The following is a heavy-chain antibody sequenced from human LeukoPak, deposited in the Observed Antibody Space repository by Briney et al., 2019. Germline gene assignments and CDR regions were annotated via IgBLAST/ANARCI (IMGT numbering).Heavy chain of an antibody. V-gene: IGHV3-30*02. D-gene: IGHD2-2*01. CDR3: ARDGGIWGSSTRGGYYYYYCMDV. CDR1: GFTFSNYG. J-gene: IGHJ6*03. Sequence: GGSLRLSCAASGFTFSNYGMHWVRQAPGKGLEWVRFIRYDGSNKYYVDSVKGRFTISRDKAKHSLYLQMNSLRAEDTAVYYCARDGGIWGSSTRGGYYYYYCMDVWGKGTTVTVSS. CDR2: IRYDGSNK.